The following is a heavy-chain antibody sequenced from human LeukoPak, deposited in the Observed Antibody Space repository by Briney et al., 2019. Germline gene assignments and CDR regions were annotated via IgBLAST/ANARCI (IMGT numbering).Heavy chain of an antibody. D-gene: IGHD3-3*01. CDR1: GYTFTSYA. J-gene: IGHJ4*02. V-gene: IGHV1-69*04. CDR2: IIPILGIA. Sequence: ASVKVSCKASGYTFTSYAISWVRQAPGQGLEWMGRIIPILGIANYAQKFQGRVTITADESTSTAYMELSSLRSEDTAVYYCARAQETYYDFWSGSLFDYWGQGTLVTVSS. CDR3: ARAQETYYDFWSGSLFDY.